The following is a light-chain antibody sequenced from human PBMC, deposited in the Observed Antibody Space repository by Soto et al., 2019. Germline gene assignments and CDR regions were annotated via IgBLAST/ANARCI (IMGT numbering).Light chain of an antibody. CDR1: QDIGND. Sequence: IQMTQSPSSLSVSVTDRVTITCRASQDIGNDLGWYQQRPGEAPELLLYAASTLRSGVPSRLSGSGSGTQCALTINNLQPEDSATYFCLQDHNYPWTFGQGTKVEI. CDR2: AAS. V-gene: IGKV1-6*02. CDR3: LQDHNYPWT. J-gene: IGKJ1*01.